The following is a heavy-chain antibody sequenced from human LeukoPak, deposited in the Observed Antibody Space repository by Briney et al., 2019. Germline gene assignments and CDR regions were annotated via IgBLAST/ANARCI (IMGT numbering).Heavy chain of an antibody. CDR3: ATRGERGSYYPQGSGYYFDY. CDR1: GYTLTELS. J-gene: IGHJ4*02. CDR2: FDPEDGET. D-gene: IGHD1-26*01. V-gene: IGHV1-24*01. Sequence: GASVKVSCKVSGYTLTELSMHWVRQAPGKGLEWMGGFDPEDGETIYAQKFQGRVTMTEDTSTDTAYMELSSLRSEDTAVYYCATRGERGSYYPQGSGYYFDYWGQGTLVTVSS.